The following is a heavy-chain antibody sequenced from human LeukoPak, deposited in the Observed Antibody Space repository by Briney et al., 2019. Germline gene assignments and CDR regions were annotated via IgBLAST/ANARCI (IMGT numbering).Heavy chain of an antibody. CDR2: INPSGGST. CDR3: ARCTTGTTGAFDI. Sequence: ASVKVSCKASGYTFTSYYMHWVRQAPGQGLEWMGIINPSGGSTSYAQKFQGRVTMTRDTSISTAYMELSRLRSDDTAVYYCARCTTGTTGAFDIWGQGTMVTVSS. J-gene: IGHJ3*02. D-gene: IGHD1-1*01. V-gene: IGHV1-46*01. CDR1: GYTFTSYY.